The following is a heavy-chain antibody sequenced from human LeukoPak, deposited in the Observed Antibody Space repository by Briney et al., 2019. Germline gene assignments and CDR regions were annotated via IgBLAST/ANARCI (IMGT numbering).Heavy chain of an antibody. V-gene: IGHV1-2*06. CDR2: IIPNSGGT. D-gene: IGHD4-17*01. CDR1: GYTFTGYY. J-gene: IGHJ4*02. Sequence: ASEKVSCNVSGYTFTGYYMHWVRQAPGQGLEWMGRIIPNSGGTNFAQRFQGRVTMTRDTSINTTYMELSRLRSDDTAVYYCARTSFGDYTYDYWGQGTLVTVSS. CDR3: ARTSFGDYTYDY.